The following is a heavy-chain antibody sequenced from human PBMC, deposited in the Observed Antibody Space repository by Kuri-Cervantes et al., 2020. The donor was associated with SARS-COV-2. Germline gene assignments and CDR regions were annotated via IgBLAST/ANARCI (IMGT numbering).Heavy chain of an antibody. CDR1: GYTFTSYG. CDR3: ARSEYYDFWSGRNDGFDI. D-gene: IGHD3-3*01. Sequence: ASVKVSCKASGYTFTSYGISWVRQAPGQGLEWMGWISAYNGNTNYAQKLQGRVTMTTDTSTSTAYMELRSLRSEDTAVYYCARSEYYDFWSGRNDGFDIWGQGTMVTVSS. CDR2: ISAYNGNT. V-gene: IGHV1-18*01. J-gene: IGHJ3*02.